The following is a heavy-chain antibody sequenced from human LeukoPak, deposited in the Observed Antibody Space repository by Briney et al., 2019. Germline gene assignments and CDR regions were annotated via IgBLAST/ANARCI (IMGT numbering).Heavy chain of an antibody. CDR1: GASISSGSYF. J-gene: IGHJ2*01. V-gene: IGHV4-61*10. Sequence: PSETLSLTCTVSGASISSGSYFCSWFRQPAGKGLEWIGHLYFSGSTTYSPSLESRVTMSVDTSKNQFSLKLSSVTAADTAVYYCARGMTTVLLGSDTITNYWYFDLWGRGTLVTVSS. D-gene: IGHD4-17*01. CDR2: LYFSGST. CDR3: ARGMTTVLLGSDTITNYWYFDL.